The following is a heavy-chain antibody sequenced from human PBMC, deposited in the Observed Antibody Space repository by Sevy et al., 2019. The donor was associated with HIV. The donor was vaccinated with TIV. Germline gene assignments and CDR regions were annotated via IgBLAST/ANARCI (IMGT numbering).Heavy chain of an antibody. V-gene: IGHV3-23*01. D-gene: IGHD2-21*02. CDR3: AKDPIAYCGGDCLYYMDV. CDR1: GLTFSRYA. CDR2: ISGSGGST. J-gene: IGHJ6*03. Sequence: GGSLRLSCAASGLTFSRYAMSWVRQAPGKGPEWVSAISGSGGSTYYADSVKGRFTISRDNSKNTLYLQMNSLRAEDTAVYYCAKDPIAYCGGDCLYYMDVWGKGTTVTVSS.